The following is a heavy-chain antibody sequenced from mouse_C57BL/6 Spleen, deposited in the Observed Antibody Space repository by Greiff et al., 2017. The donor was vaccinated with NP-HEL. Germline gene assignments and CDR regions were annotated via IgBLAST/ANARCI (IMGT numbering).Heavy chain of an antibody. CDR3: AMDTTVVARGAMDY. J-gene: IGHJ4*01. D-gene: IGHD1-1*01. CDR2: IDPSDSYT. V-gene: IGHV1-69*01. CDR1: GYTFTSYW. Sequence: QVQLQQPGAELVMPGASVKLSCKASGYTFTSYWMHWVKQRPGQGLEWIGEIDPSDSYTNYNQKFKGKSTLTVDKSSSTAYMQLSSLTSEDSAVYYCAMDTTVVARGAMDYWGQGTSVTVSS.